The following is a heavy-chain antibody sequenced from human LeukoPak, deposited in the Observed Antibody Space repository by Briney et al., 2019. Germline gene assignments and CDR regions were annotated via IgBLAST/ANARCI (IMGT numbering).Heavy chain of an antibody. D-gene: IGHD5-18*01. V-gene: IGHV1-46*01. J-gene: IGHJ3*02. CDR1: GYTFTSYY. CDR2: INPSGGST. CDR3: ARSSKRIQPWLPRASAFDI. Sequence: ASVKVSCKASGYTFTSYYMHWVRQAPGQGLEWMGIINPSGGSTSYAQKFQGRVTMTRDMSTSTVYMELSSLRSEDTAVYYCARSSKRIQPWLPRASAFDIWGQGTMVTVSS.